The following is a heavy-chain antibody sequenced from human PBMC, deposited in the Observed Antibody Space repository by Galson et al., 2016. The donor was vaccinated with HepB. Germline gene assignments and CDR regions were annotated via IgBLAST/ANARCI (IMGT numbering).Heavy chain of an antibody. D-gene: IGHD1-26*01. V-gene: IGHV3-7*01. CDR3: ARDVSPGYSGTYYDAFDV. J-gene: IGHJ3*01. Sequence: SLRLSCAASGFTFSDYWMTWVRQAPGKGLEWVANIRRDESARYYVDSVKGRFTISRDNAKNSLYVQMDSLRAEDTAVYYCARDVSPGYSGTYYDAFDVWGQGTMVTVSS. CDR1: GFTFSDYW. CDR2: IRRDESAR.